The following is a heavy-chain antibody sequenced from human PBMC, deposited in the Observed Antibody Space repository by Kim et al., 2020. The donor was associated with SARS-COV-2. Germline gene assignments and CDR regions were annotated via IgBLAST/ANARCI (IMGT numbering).Heavy chain of an antibody. J-gene: IGHJ4*02. Sequence: SQTLSLTCDIPGDSVSSNSAAWNWIRQSPSRGLEWLGRTYYRSKWYTDYALSVKGRITINPDTSKNQFSLQLNSVTPEDTAVYYCARDRQRAGTGVDYWGQGTLVPVPS. CDR1: GDSVSSNSAA. D-gene: IGHD6-19*01. V-gene: IGHV6-1*01. CDR3: ARDRQRAGTGVDY. CDR2: TYYRSKWYT.